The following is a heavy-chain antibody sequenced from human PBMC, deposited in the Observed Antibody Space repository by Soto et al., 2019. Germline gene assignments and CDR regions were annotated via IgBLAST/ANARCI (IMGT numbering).Heavy chain of an antibody. CDR3: ATVSAWQFYFFMDV. J-gene: IGHJ6*03. D-gene: IGHD6-19*01. CDR1: GYTFTNYD. V-gene: IGHV1-8*01. Sequence: QVQLVQSGAEVKKPGASVKVSCKASGYTFTNYDINWVRQATGQGLEWMGWMNPNSGDTGYAQNFQGRVTMTWNTSISTAYMELSSLRSEDTAVYYCATVSAWQFYFFMDVWGKGTRVTVSS. CDR2: MNPNSGDT.